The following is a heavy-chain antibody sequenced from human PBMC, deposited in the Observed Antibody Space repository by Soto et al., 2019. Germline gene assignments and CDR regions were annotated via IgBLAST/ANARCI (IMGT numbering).Heavy chain of an antibody. D-gene: IGHD2-15*01. V-gene: IGHV1-18*01. CDR1: GYTFTSYG. Sequence: ASVKVSCKASGYTFTSYGISWVRQAPGQGLEWMGWISAYNGNTNYAQKLQGRVTMTTDTSTSTAYMELRSLRSDDTAVYYCASNLLCSGGSCYSSVYFQHWGQGTLVTV. J-gene: IGHJ1*01. CDR2: ISAYNGNT. CDR3: ASNLLCSGGSCYSSVYFQH.